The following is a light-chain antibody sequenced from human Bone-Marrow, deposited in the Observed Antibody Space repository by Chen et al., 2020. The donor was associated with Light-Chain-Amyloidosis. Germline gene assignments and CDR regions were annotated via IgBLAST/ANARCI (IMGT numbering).Light chain of an antibody. V-gene: IGLV3-21*01. CDR2: NDD. J-gene: IGLJ3*02. CDR1: DLASKS. CDR3: QVWDTRSDQKV. Sequence: SYVLTQPPSVSVAPGQTASLSCGGGDLASKSVHWYQQRPGQAPVLGRDNDDDRPSGIPERFSGSKSGRAATLTITRVEAGDEADYYCQVWDTRSDQKVFGGGTRLTVL.